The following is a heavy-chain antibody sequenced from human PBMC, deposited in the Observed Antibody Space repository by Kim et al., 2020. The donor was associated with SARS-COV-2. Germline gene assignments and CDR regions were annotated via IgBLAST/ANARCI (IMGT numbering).Heavy chain of an antibody. J-gene: IGHJ4*02. Sequence: TFYADCVKGSFTISRDNARNTVSLQMNSMGVEDTAVYCCAGGGVTNRFDSWGPGILVTVSS. D-gene: IGHD3-10*01. CDR2: T. CDR3: AGGGVTNRFDS. V-gene: IGHV3-53*01.